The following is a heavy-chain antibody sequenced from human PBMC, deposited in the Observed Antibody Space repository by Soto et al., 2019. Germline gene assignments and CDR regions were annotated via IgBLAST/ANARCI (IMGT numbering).Heavy chain of an antibody. D-gene: IGHD2-2*01. CDR3: ARRPEDQLTRNYYYYYGMDV. Sequence: SETLSLTCTVSGGSISSISYYWGWIRQPPGKGLEWIGSIYYSGSTYYNPSLKSRVTISVDTSKNQFSLKLSSVTAADTAVYYCARRPEDQLTRNYYYYYGMDVWGQGTTVT. V-gene: IGHV4-39*01. CDR1: GGSISSISYY. CDR2: IYYSGST. J-gene: IGHJ6*02.